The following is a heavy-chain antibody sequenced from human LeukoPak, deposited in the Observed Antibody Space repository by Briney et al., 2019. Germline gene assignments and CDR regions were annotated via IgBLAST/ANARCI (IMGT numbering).Heavy chain of an antibody. CDR2: IRGDGIVT. V-gene: IGHV3-74*01. CDR3: ARANPADFNL. J-gene: IGHJ2*01. Sequence: PGGSLRLSCVASEFTFSNYWIHWVRQAPGKGLVWVSRIRGDGIVTNYADSVEGRFTIPRDNAKNTVHLQMNSLRDDDTAVYYCARANPADFNLWGRGTLVTVSS. D-gene: IGHD1-14*01. CDR1: EFTFSNYW.